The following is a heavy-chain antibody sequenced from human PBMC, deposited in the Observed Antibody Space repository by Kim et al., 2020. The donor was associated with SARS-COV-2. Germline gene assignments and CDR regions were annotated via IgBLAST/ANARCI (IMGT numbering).Heavy chain of an antibody. J-gene: IGHJ4*02. Sequence: SRVTISVDTSKIQFSLKLSSVTAADTAVYYCAREEISRGGSLGPEYYFDYWGQGTLVTVSS. D-gene: IGHD2-15*01. V-gene: IGHV4-59*01. CDR3: AREEISRGGSLGPEYYFDY.